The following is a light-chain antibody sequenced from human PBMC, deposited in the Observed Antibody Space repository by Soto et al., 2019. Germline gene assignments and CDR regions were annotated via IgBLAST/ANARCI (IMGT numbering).Light chain of an antibody. Sequence: QSVLTQSPSASASLGASVKLTCTLRSGHSSYAIAWHQKQPGKGPRYLMDLNNDGSHTKGDGIPDRFSGSSSGADRFLIISSLQSEDEADYYCQTWGTGFQFFGGGTQLTVL. CDR2: LNNDGSH. J-gene: IGLJ7*01. CDR3: QTWGTGFQF. CDR1: SGHSSYA. V-gene: IGLV4-69*01.